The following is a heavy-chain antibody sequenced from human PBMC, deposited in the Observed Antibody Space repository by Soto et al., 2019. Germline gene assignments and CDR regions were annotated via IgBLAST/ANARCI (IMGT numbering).Heavy chain of an antibody. CDR2: TYYRSKWYN. V-gene: IGHV6-1*01. J-gene: IGHJ6*04. D-gene: IGHD3-10*01. CDR1: GDSVSSNSAA. CDR3: ARGEKTEKADGSGSYRYYGMDG. Sequence: PSQTLSLTCAISGDSVSSNSAAWNWIRQSPSRGLEWLGRTYYRSKWYNDYAVSVKSRITINPDTSKNQFSLQLNSVTPEDTAVYYCARGEKTEKADGSGSYRYYGMDGWGKGTTVTVDS.